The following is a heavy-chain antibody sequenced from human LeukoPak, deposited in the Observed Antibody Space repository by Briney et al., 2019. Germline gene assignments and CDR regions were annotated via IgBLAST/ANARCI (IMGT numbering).Heavy chain of an antibody. V-gene: IGHV5-51*01. CDR3: ARAPTMVTRSATGYN. D-gene: IGHD4-23*01. J-gene: IGHJ4*02. Sequence: GESLKISCKGSGYSFTSYWIGWVRQMPGKGLEWMGIIYPGDSDTRYSPSFQGQVTISADKSISTAYLQWSSLKASDTAMYYCARAPTMVTRSATGYNWGQGTLVTVSS. CDR2: IYPGDSDT. CDR1: GYSFTSYW.